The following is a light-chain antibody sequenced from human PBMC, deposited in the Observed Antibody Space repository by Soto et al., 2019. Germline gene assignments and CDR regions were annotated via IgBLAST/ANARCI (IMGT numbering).Light chain of an antibody. CDR1: SSDVGSYNL. J-gene: IGLJ7*01. V-gene: IGLV2-23*02. Sequence: QSALTQPASVSGSPGQSITISCTGTSSDVGSYNLVSWYQQHPGKAPKLMISEVSKRPSGISDRFSGSNSGSTASLTISGLQAEDEADYYCCSYAGTSTHTVFGGGTQLTVL. CDR3: CSYAGTSTHTV. CDR2: EVS.